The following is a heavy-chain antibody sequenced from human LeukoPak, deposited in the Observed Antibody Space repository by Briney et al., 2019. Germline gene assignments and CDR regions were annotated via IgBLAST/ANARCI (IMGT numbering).Heavy chain of an antibody. Sequence: PGGSLRLSCAASGFTFDDYGMSWVRQAPGKGLEWVSSISSSSSYIYYADSVKGRFTISRDNAKNSLYLQMNSLRAEDTAVYYCAREWEGGSSHFDYWGQGTLVTVSS. V-gene: IGHV3-21*01. CDR3: AREWEGGSSHFDY. CDR2: ISSSSSYI. J-gene: IGHJ4*02. D-gene: IGHD1-26*01. CDR1: GFTFDDYG.